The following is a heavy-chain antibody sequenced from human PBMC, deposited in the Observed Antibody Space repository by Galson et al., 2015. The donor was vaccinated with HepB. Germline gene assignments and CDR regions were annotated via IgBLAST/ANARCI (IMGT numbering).Heavy chain of an antibody. Sequence: SVKVSCKASGYTFTGYYMHWVRQAPGQGLEWMGWINPNSGGTNYAQKFQGRVTMTRDTSISTAYMELSRLRSDDTAVYYCARRAMGCNWNHPCHFDYWGQGTLVTVSS. CDR3: ARRAMGCNWNHPCHFDY. J-gene: IGHJ4*02. CDR2: INPNSGGT. V-gene: IGHV1-2*02. D-gene: IGHD1-14*01. CDR1: GYTFTGYY.